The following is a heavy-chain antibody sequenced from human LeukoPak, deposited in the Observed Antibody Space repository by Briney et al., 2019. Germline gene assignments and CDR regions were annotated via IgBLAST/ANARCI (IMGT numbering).Heavy chain of an antibody. V-gene: IGHV4-30-4*01. Sequence: SQTLSLTCTVSGGSLSSGDYYWSWIRQPPGTGLEWIGYIYYSGSTYYNPSLKSRVTISVDTSKNQFSLKLSSVTAADTAVYYCARGPTIVVVVAAIWFDPWGQGTLVTVSS. CDR1: GGSLSSGDYY. J-gene: IGHJ5*02. D-gene: IGHD2-15*01. CDR3: ARGPTIVVVVAAIWFDP. CDR2: IYYSGST.